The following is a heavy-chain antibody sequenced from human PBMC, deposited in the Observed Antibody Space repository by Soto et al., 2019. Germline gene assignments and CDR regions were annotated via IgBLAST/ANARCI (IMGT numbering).Heavy chain of an antibody. D-gene: IGHD6-19*01. CDR2: ISSSGSTI. CDR3: ARDSPYSSGXYLGRRGPDYYYYGMDV. J-gene: IGHJ6*02. Sequence: GGSLRLSCAASGFTFSSYEMNWVRQAPGKGLEWVSYISSSGSTIYYADSVKGRFTISRDNAKNSLYLQMNSLRAEDTAVYYCARDSPYSSGXYLGRRGPDYYYYGMDVWGQGTTVTVSS. V-gene: IGHV3-48*03. CDR1: GFTFSSYE.